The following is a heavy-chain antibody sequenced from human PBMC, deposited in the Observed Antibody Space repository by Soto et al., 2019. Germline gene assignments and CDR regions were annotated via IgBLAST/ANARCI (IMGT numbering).Heavy chain of an antibody. V-gene: IGHV3-30-3*01. CDR1: GFTFSSYA. CDR3: AGDGGAY. Sequence: QVQLVESGGGVVHPGRSLRLSCAASGFTFSSYAMHWVRRAPGKGLEWMAVMSYDGSNKYYADSVKGRFTISRDNSKNTLYLQMNGLRPEDTALNYCAGDGGAYWGQGTLVIVSS. CDR2: MSYDGSNK. J-gene: IGHJ4*02. D-gene: IGHD3-16*01.